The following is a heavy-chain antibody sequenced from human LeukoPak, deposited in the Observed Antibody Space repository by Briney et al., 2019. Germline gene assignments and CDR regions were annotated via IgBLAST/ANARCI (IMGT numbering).Heavy chain of an antibody. D-gene: IGHD4-11*01. V-gene: IGHV1-2*06. J-gene: IGHJ6*03. CDR2: INPNSGGT. CDR3: ARGLTTPYYYYYMDV. Sequence: ASVKVSCKASGYTFTGYYMHWVRQAPGQGLEWMGRINPNSGGTNYAQKFQGRVTMTRDTSISTAYMELSRLRSDDTAVYYCARGLTTPYYYYYMDVWGKGTTVTVSS. CDR1: GYTFTGYY.